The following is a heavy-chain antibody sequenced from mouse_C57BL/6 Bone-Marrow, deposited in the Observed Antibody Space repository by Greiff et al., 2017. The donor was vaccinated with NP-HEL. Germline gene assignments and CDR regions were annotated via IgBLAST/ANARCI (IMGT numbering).Heavy chain of an antibody. CDR3: ARYRLDYYGSSYWYFDV. Sequence: EVKLQESGPGLAKPSQTLSLTCSVTGYSITSDYWNWIRKFPGNKLEYMGYISYSGSTYYNPSLKSRISITRDTSKNQYYLQLNSVTTEDTATYYCARYRLDYYGSSYWYFDVWGTGTTVTVSS. V-gene: IGHV3-8*01. CDR1: GYSITSDY. J-gene: IGHJ1*03. D-gene: IGHD1-1*01. CDR2: ISYSGST.